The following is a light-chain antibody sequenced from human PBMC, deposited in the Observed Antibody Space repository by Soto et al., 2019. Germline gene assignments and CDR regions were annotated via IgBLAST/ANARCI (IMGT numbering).Light chain of an antibody. V-gene: IGKV1-12*01. Sequence: DIQMTQSPSSVSASVEDRVTITCRASQDVGTWLAWYQQKPGKAPKLLIYSASSLQSGVPSRFSGSGSSTDFTLTISSLQPEDFATYFCQQADRFPLTFGGGTKVDIK. CDR1: QDVGTW. J-gene: IGKJ4*01. CDR2: SAS. CDR3: QQADRFPLT.